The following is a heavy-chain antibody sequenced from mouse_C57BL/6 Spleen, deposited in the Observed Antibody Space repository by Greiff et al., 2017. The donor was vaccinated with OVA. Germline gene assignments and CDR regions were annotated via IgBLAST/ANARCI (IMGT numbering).Heavy chain of an antibody. CDR3: ARVTVVGGVFDY. CDR2: IDPSDSYT. V-gene: IGHV1-59*01. CDR1: GYTFTSYW. Sequence: VQLQQPGAELVRPGTSVKLSCKASGYTFTSYWMHWVKQRPGQGLEWIGVIDPSDSYTNYNQKFKGKATLTVDTSTSTAYMQLSSLTSEDSAVYNCARVTVVGGVFDYWGQGTTLTVSS. J-gene: IGHJ2*01. D-gene: IGHD1-1*01.